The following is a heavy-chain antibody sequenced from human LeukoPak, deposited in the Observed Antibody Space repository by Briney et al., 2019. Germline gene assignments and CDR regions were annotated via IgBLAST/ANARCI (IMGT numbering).Heavy chain of an antibody. CDR2: ITGDGSDI. J-gene: IGHJ5*02. CDR1: GFTLNKYW. CDR3: ARDAYTTTSNWLDP. Sequence: PGGSLRLSCEASGFTLNKYWMHWVRQAPGKGLVWVSRITGDGSDIAYADSVKGRFTVSRDVAKNTLFLQMTSLRVEDTAIYYCARDAYTTTSNWLDPWGQGTLVTVSS. V-gene: IGHV3-74*01. D-gene: IGHD4-17*01.